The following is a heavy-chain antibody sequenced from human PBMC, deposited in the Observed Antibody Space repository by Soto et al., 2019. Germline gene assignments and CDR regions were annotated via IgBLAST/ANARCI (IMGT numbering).Heavy chain of an antibody. V-gene: IGHV3-66*01. CDR3: ARWYGSWTYCFFFAY. J-gene: IGHJ4*02. Sequence: EVQVVESGGGLVQSGGSLTLSCAASGFTVSNSYMSWVRQAPGKGLEWVSAIYSGGSTYYADSVKGRFTISRDNSRNPLYPRMNSLSAEDTAVYLCARWYGSWTYCFFFAYWGQGTPVTVSS. CDR2: IYSGGST. CDR1: GFTVSNSY. D-gene: IGHD3-10*01.